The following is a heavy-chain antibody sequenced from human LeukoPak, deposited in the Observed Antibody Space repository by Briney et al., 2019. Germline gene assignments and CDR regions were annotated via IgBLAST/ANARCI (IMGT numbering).Heavy chain of an antibody. V-gene: IGHV3-21*01. J-gene: IGHJ4*02. CDR3: ARDEGDYFDY. Sequence: GGSLRLSCAASGFTFSSYSMNWVRQAPGKGLEWVSSISSSSSYIYYADSVKGRFTISRDNTKNSLYLQMNSLRAEDTAVYYCARDEGDYFDYWGQGTLVTVSS. CDR1: GFTFSSYS. CDR2: ISSSSSYI.